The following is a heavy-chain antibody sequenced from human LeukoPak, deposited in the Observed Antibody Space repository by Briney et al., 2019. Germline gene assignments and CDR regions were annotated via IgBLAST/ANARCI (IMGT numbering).Heavy chain of an antibody. D-gene: IGHD5-12*01. Sequence: GGSLRLSCAASGFTFSSYAMSWVRQAPGKGLEWVSAISGSGGSTYYADSVKGRFTISRDNSKNTLYLQMNSLRAEDTAVYYCARPPLYSGYDKLNDYWGQGTLVTVSS. CDR3: ARPPLYSGYDKLNDY. J-gene: IGHJ4*02. CDR1: GFTFSSYA. V-gene: IGHV3-23*01. CDR2: ISGSGGST.